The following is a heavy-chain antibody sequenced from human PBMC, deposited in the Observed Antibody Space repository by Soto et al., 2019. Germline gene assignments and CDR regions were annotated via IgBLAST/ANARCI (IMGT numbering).Heavy chain of an antibody. J-gene: IGHJ4*02. CDR1: GGTFSSYS. CDR3: ARDGGRHTGGIDY. CDR2: IIPIFSTA. V-gene: IGHV1-69*01. Sequence: QVQLVQSGAEVKKPGSSVKVSCKASGGTFSSYSINWVRQAPGQGLGWMGEIIPIFSTANYAQKFQGRVTITADESTSTAYMELSSLRSEDTAVYYCARDGGRHTGGIDYWGQGTLVTVSS. D-gene: IGHD1-26*01.